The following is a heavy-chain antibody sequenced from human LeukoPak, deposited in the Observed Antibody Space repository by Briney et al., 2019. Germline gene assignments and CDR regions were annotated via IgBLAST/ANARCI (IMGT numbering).Heavy chain of an antibody. CDR2: IKSKTDGGTT. J-gene: IGHJ6*03. CDR1: GFTFSNAW. D-gene: IGHD3-22*01. V-gene: IGHV3-15*01. Sequence: GGSLRLSCAASGFTFSNAWMSWVRQAPGKGLEWVGRIKSKTDGGTTDYAAPVKGRFTISRDDSKNTLYLQMNRLKTEDTAVYYCTNSGYYYVKRPYYYYYMDVWGKGTTVTVSS. CDR3: TNSGYYYVKRPYYYYYMDV.